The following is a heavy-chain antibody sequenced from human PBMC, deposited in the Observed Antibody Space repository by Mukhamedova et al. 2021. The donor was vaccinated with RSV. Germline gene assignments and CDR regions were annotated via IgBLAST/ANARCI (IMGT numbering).Heavy chain of an antibody. V-gene: IGHV3-9*01. Sequence: AMHWVRQAPGKGLEWVSGISWNSGSIGYADSVKGRFTISRDNAKNSLYLQMNSLRAEDTALYYCAKAPPRLQLYDYFDSWGQGT. CDR3: AKAPPRLQLYDYFDS. CDR1: A. CDR2: ISWNSGSI. D-gene: IGHD5-18*01. J-gene: IGHJ4*02.